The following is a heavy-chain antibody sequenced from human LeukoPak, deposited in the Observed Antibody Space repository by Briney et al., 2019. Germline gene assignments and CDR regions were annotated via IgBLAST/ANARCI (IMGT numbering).Heavy chain of an antibody. CDR3: ARGPLAAAGDY. CDR2: ISSSGSYI. D-gene: IGHD6-13*01. CDR1: GFTFSSYS. V-gene: IGHV3-21*01. Sequence: GGSLRLSCAASGFTFSSYSMNGVRQAPGKGLEWVSSISSSGSYIYYADSVKGRFTISRDNAKNSLYLQMNSLRAEDTAVYYCARGPLAAAGDYWGQGTLVTVSS. J-gene: IGHJ4*02.